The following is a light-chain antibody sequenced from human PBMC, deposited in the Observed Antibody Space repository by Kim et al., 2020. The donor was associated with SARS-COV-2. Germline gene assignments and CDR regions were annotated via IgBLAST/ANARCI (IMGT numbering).Light chain of an antibody. Sequence: EVVLTQSPGTLSLSPGERATLSCRASRSVGISSLAWYQQKPGQAPRLLIYGVSSRATGIPDRFSGSGSGTDFTLTISRLEPEDFAVYHCQQYATSPLTFGQGTKVDIK. CDR1: RSVGISS. V-gene: IGKV3-20*01. CDR2: GVS. J-gene: IGKJ1*01. CDR3: QQYATSPLT.